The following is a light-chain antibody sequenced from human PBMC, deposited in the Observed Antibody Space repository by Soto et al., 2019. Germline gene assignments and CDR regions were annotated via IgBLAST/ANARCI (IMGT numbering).Light chain of an antibody. CDR3: QQRNSDWYA. J-gene: IGKJ2*01. CDR1: QGISTY. CDR2: GAS. V-gene: IGKV1-9*01. Sequence: DIQLTQSPSFLSASVGDRVTITCRASQGISTYLAWYLQRPGKAPKLLIYGASTLQSGVPPRFSGSGSGTEFTLTISSLQPEDFGTYYCQQRNSDWYAFGQGTKLEIK.